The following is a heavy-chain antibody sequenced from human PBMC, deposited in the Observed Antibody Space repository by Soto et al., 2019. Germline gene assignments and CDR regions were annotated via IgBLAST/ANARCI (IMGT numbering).Heavy chain of an antibody. D-gene: IGHD6-13*01. CDR2: ISTSGSSI. J-gene: IGHJ6*02. CDR1: GFSFSDHN. CDR3: ARDPAADGYYGMDV. Sequence: GGSLRLSCAASGFSFSDHNMHWVRQAPGKGLEWISYISTSGSSIYYTDSVKGRFTISRDNAENSLHLQMNSLRVEDTAVYYCARDPAADGYYGMDVWGQGTTVTVSS. V-gene: IGHV3-48*01.